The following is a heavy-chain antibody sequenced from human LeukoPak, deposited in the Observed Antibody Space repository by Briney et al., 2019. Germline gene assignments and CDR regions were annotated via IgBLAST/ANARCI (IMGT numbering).Heavy chain of an antibody. V-gene: IGHV3-21*01. D-gene: IGHD3-16*02. CDR1: GLTFSSYS. CDR2: ISSSSSYI. Sequence: GGSLRLSCAASGLTFSSYSMNWVRQAPGKGLEWVSSISSSSSYIYYADSVKGRFTISRDNAKNSLYLQMNSLRAEDTAVYYCARVMGSYDYVWGSYRYYFDYWGQGTLVTVSS. CDR3: ARVMGSYDYVWGSYRYYFDY. J-gene: IGHJ4*02.